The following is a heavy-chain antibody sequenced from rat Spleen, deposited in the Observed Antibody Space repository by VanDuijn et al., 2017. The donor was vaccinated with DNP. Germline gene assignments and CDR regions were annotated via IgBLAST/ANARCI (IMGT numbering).Heavy chain of an antibody. J-gene: IGHJ1*01. CDR2: INTDGGST. Sequence: EVQLVETGGGLVQPGRSLKLSCVASGFTFSSYWMYWIRQAPGKGLEWVASINTDGGSTYYLDSVKGRFTISRDNAVNTVYLQMNSLRSEDSATYYCARRGYYGSYWYFDFWGPGTMVTVSS. D-gene: IGHD1-6*01. CDR3: ARRGYYGSYWYFDF. CDR1: GFTFSSYW. V-gene: IGHV5-58*01.